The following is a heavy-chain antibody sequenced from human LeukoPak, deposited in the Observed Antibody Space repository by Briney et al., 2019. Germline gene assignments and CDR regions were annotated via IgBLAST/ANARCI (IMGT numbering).Heavy chain of an antibody. CDR2: IKEDGSEI. D-gene: IGHD6-19*01. CDR3: VRAGWELDY. J-gene: IGHJ4*02. Sequence: GGSLRLSCAASGFNFREYWMSWVRQAPGKGLQWVAHIKEDGSEIYYLDSVKGRFTIARDDAKNSLYLLMNSLRAEDTALYYCVRAGWELDYWGQGTPVTVSS. CDR1: GFNFREYW. V-gene: IGHV3-7*01.